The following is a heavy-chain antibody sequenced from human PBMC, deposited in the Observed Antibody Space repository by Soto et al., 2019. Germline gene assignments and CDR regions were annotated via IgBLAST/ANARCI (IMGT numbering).Heavy chain of an antibody. CDR3: TTATDLCSSTRCYTFDY. CDR2: IKSKTDGGTT. J-gene: IGHJ4*02. CDR1: GFTFSNAW. D-gene: IGHD2-2*01. Sequence: GGSLRLSCAASGFTFSNAWMSWVRQAPGKGLEWVGRIKSKTDGGTTDYAAPVKGRFTISRDDSKNTLYLQMNSLKTEDTAVYYCTTATDLCSSTRCYTFDYSGQGTLVTVSS. V-gene: IGHV3-15*01.